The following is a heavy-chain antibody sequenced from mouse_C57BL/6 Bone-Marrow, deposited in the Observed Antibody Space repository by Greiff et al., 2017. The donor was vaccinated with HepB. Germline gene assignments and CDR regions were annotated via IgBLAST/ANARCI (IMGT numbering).Heavy chain of an antibody. CDR1: GFTFSDYG. CDR3: VGPIYGNYVWFAY. J-gene: IGHJ3*01. D-gene: IGHD2-1*01. CDR2: ISSGSSTI. Sequence: EVQRVESGGGLVKPGGSLKLSCAASGFTFSDYGMHWVRQAPEKGLEWVAYISSGSSTIYYADTVKGRFTISRDNAKNTLFLQMTSLRSEDTAMCYCVGPIYGNYVWFAYWGQGTLVTVSA. V-gene: IGHV5-17*01.